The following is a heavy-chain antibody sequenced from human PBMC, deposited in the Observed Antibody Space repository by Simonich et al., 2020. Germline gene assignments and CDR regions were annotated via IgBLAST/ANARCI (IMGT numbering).Heavy chain of an antibody. CDR1: GFTFSSYS. J-gene: IGHJ4*02. V-gene: IGHV3-21*01. CDR2: ISSSRSYI. Sequence: EVQLVESGGGLVKPGGSLRLSCAASGFTFSSYSMNWVRQAPGKGMGGVSSISSSRSYIYYADSVKGRFTSSRDNAKNSLYLQMNSLRAEDTAVYYCARANERDYWGQGTLVTVSS. D-gene: IGHD1-1*01. CDR3: ARANERDY.